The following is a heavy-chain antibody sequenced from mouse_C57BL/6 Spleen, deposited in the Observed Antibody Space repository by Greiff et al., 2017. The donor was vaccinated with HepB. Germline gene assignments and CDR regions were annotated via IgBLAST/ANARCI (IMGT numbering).Heavy chain of an antibody. J-gene: IGHJ2*01. D-gene: IGHD1-1*01. CDR2: ISYDGSN. V-gene: IGHV3-6*01. CDR3: AREDGSSYGYFDY. CDR1: GYSITSGYY. Sequence: ESGPGLVKPSQSLSLTCSVTGYSITSGYYWNWIRQFPGNKLEWMGYISYDGSNNYNPSLKNRISITRDTSKNQFFLKLNSVTTEDTATYYCAREDGSSYGYFDYWGQGTTLTVSS.